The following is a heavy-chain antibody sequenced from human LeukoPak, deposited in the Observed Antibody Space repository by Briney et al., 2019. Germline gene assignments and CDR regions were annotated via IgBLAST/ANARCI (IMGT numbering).Heavy chain of an antibody. D-gene: IGHD3-3*01. CDR3: AKDLWSGYPSYYMDV. Sequence: GGSLRLSCAASGFTFSSYSMHWVRQAPGKGLEWVAFIRYDGSNKYYADSVKGRFTISRDNSKNTLYLQMNSLRAEDTAVYYCAKDLWSGYPSYYMDVWGKGTTVTVSS. J-gene: IGHJ6*03. CDR1: GFTFSSYS. CDR2: IRYDGSNK. V-gene: IGHV3-30*02.